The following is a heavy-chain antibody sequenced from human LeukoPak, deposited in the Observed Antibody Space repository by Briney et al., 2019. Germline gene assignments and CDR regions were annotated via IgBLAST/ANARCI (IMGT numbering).Heavy chain of an antibody. J-gene: IGHJ6*02. Sequence: GGSLRLSCAASGFTFSNAWMSWVRQAPGKGLEWVGRIKSKTDGGTTDYAAPVTGRFTISRDDSKNTLYLQMNSLKTEDTAVYYCTTDQRTYGADYYYGMDVWGQGTTVTVSS. V-gene: IGHV3-15*01. CDR2: IKSKTDGGTT. CDR1: GFTFSNAW. D-gene: IGHD4-17*01. CDR3: TTDQRTYGADYYYGMDV.